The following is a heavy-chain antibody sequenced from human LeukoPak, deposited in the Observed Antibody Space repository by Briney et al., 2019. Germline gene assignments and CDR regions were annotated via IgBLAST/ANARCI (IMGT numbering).Heavy chain of an antibody. CDR3: ARDAIVRDYSNSDY. Sequence: GASVKVSCKASGYTFTGYYRHWVRQAPGQGLEWMGWINPNSGGTNYAQKFQGRVTMTRDTSISTAYMELSRLTSDDTAVYYCARDAIVRDYSNSDYWGQGTLVTVSS. CDR2: INPNSGGT. CDR1: GYTFTGYY. D-gene: IGHD4-11*01. J-gene: IGHJ4*02. V-gene: IGHV1-2*02.